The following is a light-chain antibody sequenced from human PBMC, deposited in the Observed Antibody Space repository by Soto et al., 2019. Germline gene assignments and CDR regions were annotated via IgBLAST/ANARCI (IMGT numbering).Light chain of an antibody. J-gene: IGKJ5*01. Sequence: DIVFTQYPGTLSLSPGERATLSCRASQSVSSSYLAWYQQKPGQAPRLLIYDASNRATGIPARFSGSGSGTDFTLIISSLEPEDFAVYYCQQRSNWPPITFGQGTRLAIK. CDR2: DAS. CDR3: QQRSNWPPIT. V-gene: IGKV3D-20*02. CDR1: QSVSSSY.